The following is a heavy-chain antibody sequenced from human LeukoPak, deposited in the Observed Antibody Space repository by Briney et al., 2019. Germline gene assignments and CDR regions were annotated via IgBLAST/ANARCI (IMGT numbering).Heavy chain of an antibody. CDR1: GFTVSDSA. CDR2: IKSRSKNYAT. CDR3: ISFLYDSRGYQMGPDY. D-gene: IGHD3-22*01. V-gene: IGHV3-73*01. J-gene: IGHJ4*02. Sequence: GGSLRPSCSASGFTVSDSAMHWLAPASGKGREWVGRIKSRSKNYATTHAASVKGRLTISRDDSKNTVYLQMNSQQTEDTAVYYCISFLYDSRGYQMGPDYWGQGTLVTVSS.